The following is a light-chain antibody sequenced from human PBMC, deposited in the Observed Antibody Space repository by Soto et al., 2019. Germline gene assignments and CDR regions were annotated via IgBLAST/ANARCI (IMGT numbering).Light chain of an antibody. CDR2: AAS. V-gene: IGKV1-39*01. J-gene: IGKJ3*01. CDR3: QQSYTSRLS. Sequence: DIQMTQSPSSLSASVGDRVTITCRASQTVAIYLNWYQKKPGKAPKLRIYAASNLESGVPSRFRGSGSGTNFTLTISTLQPDDFATYYCQQSYTSRLSFGPGTRLDV. CDR1: QTVAIY.